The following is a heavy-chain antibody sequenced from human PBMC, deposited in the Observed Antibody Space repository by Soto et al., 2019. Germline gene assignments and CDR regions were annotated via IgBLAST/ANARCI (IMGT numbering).Heavy chain of an antibody. CDR1: GCTFSSYG. CDR3: ARGKYDSSGHIGY. D-gene: IGHD3-22*01. V-gene: IGHV3-33*01. J-gene: IGHJ4*02. CDR2: IWDDGSNK. Sequence: PGGSLRRSCAASGCTFSSYGMHGVRQAPGKGLERLAVIWDDGSNKYYADSGKGRFTISRDNSKNTLYQQINSLRAEHTAVYYCARGKYDSSGHIGYWGQGTLVTVSS.